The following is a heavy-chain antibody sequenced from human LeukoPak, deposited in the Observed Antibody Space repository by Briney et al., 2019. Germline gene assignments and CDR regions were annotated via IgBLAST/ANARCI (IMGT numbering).Heavy chain of an antibody. J-gene: IGHJ4*02. CDR3: ARTYYDILIGLYYFDY. D-gene: IGHD3-9*01. CDR1: GGSISSGGYY. Sequence: PSQTLSLTCTVSGGSISSGGYYWSWIRQHPGKGLEWIGYIYYSGSTYYNPSLKSRVTISVDTSKNQFSLKLSSVTAADTAVYYCARTYYDILIGLYYFDYWGQGTLVTVSS. CDR2: IYYSGST. V-gene: IGHV4-31*03.